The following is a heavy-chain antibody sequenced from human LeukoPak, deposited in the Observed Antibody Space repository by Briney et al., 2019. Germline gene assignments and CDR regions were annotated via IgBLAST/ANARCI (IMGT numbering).Heavy chain of an antibody. V-gene: IGHV3-9*01. Sequence: GGSLRLSCAASGFTFDDYAMHWVRQAPGKGLEWISGISWNSGSIGYADSVKGRFTISRDNAKNSLYLQMNSLRAEDTALYYCAKDISRIAVAGTLDYWGQGTPVTVSS. J-gene: IGHJ4*02. D-gene: IGHD6-19*01. CDR3: AKDISRIAVAGTLDY. CDR1: GFTFDDYA. CDR2: ISWNSGSI.